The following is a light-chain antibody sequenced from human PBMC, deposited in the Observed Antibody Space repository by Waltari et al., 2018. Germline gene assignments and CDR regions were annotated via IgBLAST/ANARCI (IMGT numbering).Light chain of an antibody. CDR3: AAWDDSLSGVV. V-gene: IGLV1-47*01. CDR1: ISNIGANY. CDR2: RNN. J-gene: IGLJ2*01. Sequence: QSVLTQPPSASGTPGQTVIIPCSGSISNIGANYVSWYQQLPGTAPKLLIYRNNQRPSGVPDRFSGSKSGTSASLAISGLRSEDEAHYHCAAWDDSLSGVVFGGGTKLTVL.